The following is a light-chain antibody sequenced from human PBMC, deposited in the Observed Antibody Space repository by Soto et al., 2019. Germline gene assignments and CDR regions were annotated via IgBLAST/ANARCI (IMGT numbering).Light chain of an antibody. J-gene: IGLJ3*02. Sequence: QSVLTQPASVSGSPGQSITVSCTGTSSDIGGHNYVSWYQQHPGKVPKLIIYEVSNRPSGVSNRFSGSKSGNTASLTVSGLQSEDEGDYYCSAYTARSTLVFGGGTKLTVL. CDR2: EVS. CDR3: SAYTARSTLV. CDR1: SSDIGGHNY. V-gene: IGLV2-14*01.